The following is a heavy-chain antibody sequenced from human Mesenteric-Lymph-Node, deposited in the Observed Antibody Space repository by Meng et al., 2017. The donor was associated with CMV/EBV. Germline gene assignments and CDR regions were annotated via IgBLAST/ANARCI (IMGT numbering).Heavy chain of an antibody. D-gene: IGHD3-3*01. CDR2: INHSGST. J-gene: IGHJ4*02. Sequence: SETLSLTCAVYGGSFSGYYWSWIRQPPGKGLEGIGEINHSGSTNYNPSLKSRVTISVDTSKNQFSLKLSSVTAADTAVYYCAKITIFGVVLIADWGQGTLVTVSS. CDR3: AKITIFGVVLIAD. V-gene: IGHV4-34*01. CDR1: GGSFSGYY.